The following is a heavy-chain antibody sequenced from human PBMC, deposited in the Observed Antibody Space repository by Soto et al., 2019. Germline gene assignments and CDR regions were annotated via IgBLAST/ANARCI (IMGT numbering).Heavy chain of an antibody. Sequence: GGSLRLSCAASDFDFSSYAIHWVRQAPGKGLEWVAASSYDGRERFYADSAKGRFTVSKEMSKNTAFLQMNALRHEDTAVYFCARDSGWPILNFDNWGQGTPVTVSS. CDR3: ARDSGWPILNFDN. J-gene: IGHJ4*02. CDR1: DFDFSSYA. D-gene: IGHD3-10*01. CDR2: SSYDGRER. V-gene: IGHV3-30*03.